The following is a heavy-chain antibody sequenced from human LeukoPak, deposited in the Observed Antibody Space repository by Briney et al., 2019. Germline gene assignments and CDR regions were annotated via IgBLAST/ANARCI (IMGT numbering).Heavy chain of an antibody. D-gene: IGHD3-3*01. Sequence: GGSLRLSCAASGFTFSSYDMSWVRQAPGKGLECVSAISRGVGSTYYADSVKGRFTISRDNSKNTLYVQMNNLRADDTAVYYCAKGQGGDFWSGSAYFDWGQGTLVTVSS. CDR3: AKGQGGDFWSGSAYFD. CDR1: GFTFSSYD. J-gene: IGHJ4*02. CDR2: ISRGVGST. V-gene: IGHV3-23*01.